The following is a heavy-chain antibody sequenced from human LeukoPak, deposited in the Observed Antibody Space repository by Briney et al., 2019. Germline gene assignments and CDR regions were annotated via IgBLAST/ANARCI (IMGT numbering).Heavy chain of an antibody. J-gene: IGHJ4*02. D-gene: IGHD6-19*01. CDR3: AISSGWYEDDY. CDR1: GFTFSSYG. V-gene: IGHV3-30*02. CDR2: IWYDGSNK. Sequence: GGSLRLSCAASGFTFSSYGMHWVRQAPGKGLEWVAFIWYDGSNKYYADSVKGRFTISRNNSKNTLYLQMNSLRAEDTAVYYCAISSGWYEDDYWGQGTLVTVSS.